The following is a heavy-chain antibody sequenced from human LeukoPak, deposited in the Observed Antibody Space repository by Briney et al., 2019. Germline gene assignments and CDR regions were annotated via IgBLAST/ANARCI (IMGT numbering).Heavy chain of an antibody. CDR1: GFTLSSYW. J-gene: IGHJ4*02. CDR2: INSDGSST. V-gene: IGHV3-74*01. Sequence: SGGSLRLSCAASGFTLSSYWMHWVRHAPGKGLVWVSRINSDGSSTTYADSVKGRFTISRDNAKNTLYLQINSLRAEDTAVYYCARGPSSSWPTLDYWGQGTLVAVSS. D-gene: IGHD6-13*01. CDR3: ARGPSSSWPTLDY.